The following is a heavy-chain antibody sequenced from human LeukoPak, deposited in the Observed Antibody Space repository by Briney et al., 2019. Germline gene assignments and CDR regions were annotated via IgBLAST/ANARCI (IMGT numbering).Heavy chain of an antibody. D-gene: IGHD6-6*01. J-gene: IGHJ4*02. CDR3: ARGFHVHNY. V-gene: IGHV3-33*01. Sequence: PGRSLRLSCAASGFTFSSYGMHWVRQAPGKGLEWVAVIWYDGSNKYYADSVKGRFTISRDNSKNSLYLQMNSLRAEDTAVYYCARGFHVHNYWGQGTLVTVSS. CDR1: GFTFSSYG. CDR2: IWYDGSNK.